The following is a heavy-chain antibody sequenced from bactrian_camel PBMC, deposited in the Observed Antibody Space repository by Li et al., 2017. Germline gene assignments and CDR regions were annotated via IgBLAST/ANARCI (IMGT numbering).Heavy chain of an antibody. D-gene: IGHD7*01. CDR2: ADDYGRT. J-gene: IGHJ4*01. Sequence: HVQLVESGGGSVQAGGSLRLSCAVSGGYSYCTYDMSWYRQAPGKEREFVPGADDYGRTNYSNSVKGRFTFSQENAKTTVYLQMNSLKSEDTALYYCATGDVPYYWGQGTQVTVS. CDR1: GGYSYCTYD. CDR3: ATGDVPYY. V-gene: IGHV3S53*01.